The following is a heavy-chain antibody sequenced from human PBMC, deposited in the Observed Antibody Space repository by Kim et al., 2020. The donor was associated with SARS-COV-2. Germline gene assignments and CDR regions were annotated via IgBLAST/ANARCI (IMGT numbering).Heavy chain of an antibody. CDR3: AKGLSSSWSAFDI. J-gene: IGHJ3*02. CDR1: GFTFDDYA. V-gene: IGHV3-9*01. CDR2: ISWNSGSI. D-gene: IGHD6-13*01. Sequence: SLRLSCAASGFTFDDYAMHWVRQAPGKGLEWVSGISWNSGSIGYADSVKGRFTISRDNAKNSLYLQMNSLRAEDTALYYCAKGLSSSWSAFDIWGQGT.